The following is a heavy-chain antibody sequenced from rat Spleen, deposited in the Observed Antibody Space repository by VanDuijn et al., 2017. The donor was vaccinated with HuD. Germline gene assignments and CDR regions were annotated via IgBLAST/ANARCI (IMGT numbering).Heavy chain of an antibody. CDR2: ISYSGST. V-gene: IGHV3-1*01. CDR1: GYSITSAY. D-gene: IGHD1-9*01. J-gene: IGHJ2*01. Sequence: EVQLQESGPGLVKPSQSLSLTCSVSGYSITSAYRWNWIRKFPGNKMEWIGHISYSGSTSYNPSLKSRISITRDTSKNQFFLQLNSVTTEDTATYYCARSAYYGYTYHFDYWGQGVMVTVSS. CDR3: ARSAYYGYTYHFDY.